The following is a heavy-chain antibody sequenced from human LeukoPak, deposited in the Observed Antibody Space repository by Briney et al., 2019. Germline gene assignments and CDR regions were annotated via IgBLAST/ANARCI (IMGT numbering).Heavy chain of an antibody. V-gene: IGHV3-66*01. D-gene: IGHD4-11*01. CDR2: VFRGDAT. CDR3: VKEVPGTTIYH. Sequence: GGSLRLSCAASGFTFTKYWMTWVRQAPGKGLEWVSVVFRGDATYHADSVKGRFTISRDTSKNTVYLQMNSLTAEDTAVYYCVKEVPGTTIYHWGQGTLVTVSS. CDR1: GFTFTKYW. J-gene: IGHJ4*02.